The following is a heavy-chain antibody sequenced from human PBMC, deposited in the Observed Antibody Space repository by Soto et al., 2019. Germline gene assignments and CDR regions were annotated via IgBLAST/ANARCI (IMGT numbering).Heavy chain of an antibody. V-gene: IGHV3-74*01. CDR3: VRYPRSVGGSYRPDY. J-gene: IGHJ4*02. Sequence: EVQLVESGGGLVQPGGSLRLSCAASGFTFSSYWMHWVRQVPEKGLVWVSRINSDGSITNYADAVKGRFTISRDNVKNTLYLHMNSLRAEDTAVYYCVRYPRSVGGSYRPDYWGQGTLVTVSS. D-gene: IGHD3-16*02. CDR2: INSDGSIT. CDR1: GFTFSSYW.